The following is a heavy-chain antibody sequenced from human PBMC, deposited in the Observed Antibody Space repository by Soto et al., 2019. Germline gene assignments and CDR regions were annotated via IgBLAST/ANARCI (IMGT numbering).Heavy chain of an antibody. D-gene: IGHD2-2*02. V-gene: IGHV3-73*01. J-gene: IGHJ6*02. Sequence: GGSLRLSCAASGFTFSGSAMHWVRQASGKGLEWVGRIRSKANSYATAYAASVKGRFTISRDDSKNTAYLQMNSLKTDDTALYYCTRHCGSDFVVVSAAIRAYYYCMDVWGQGTTVTVSS. CDR2: IRSKANSYAT. CDR3: TRHCGSDFVVVSAAIRAYYYCMDV. CDR1: GFTFSGSA.